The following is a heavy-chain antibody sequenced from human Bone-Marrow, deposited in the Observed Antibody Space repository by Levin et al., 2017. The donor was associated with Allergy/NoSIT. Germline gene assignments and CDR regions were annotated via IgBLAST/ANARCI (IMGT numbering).Heavy chain of an antibody. CDR1: GFTFDDYA. V-gene: IGHV3-9*01. CDR2: ISWNSGSI. CDR3: AKANRGYYYDSSGYFGYFQH. D-gene: IGHD3-22*01. Sequence: SLKISCAASGFTFDDYAMHWVRQAPGKGLEWVSGISWNSGSIGYADSVKGRFTISRDNAKNSQYLQMNSLRAEDTALYYCAKANRGYYYDSSGYFGYFQHWGQGTLVTVSS. J-gene: IGHJ1*01.